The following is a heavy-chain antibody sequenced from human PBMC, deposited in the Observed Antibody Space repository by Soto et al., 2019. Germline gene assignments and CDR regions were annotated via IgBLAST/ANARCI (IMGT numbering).Heavy chain of an antibody. J-gene: IGHJ4*02. D-gene: IGHD3-3*01. CDR1: GYTFTCYY. Sequence: ASVKVSCKASGYTFTCYYMHWVRQAPGQGLEWMGWINPNSGGTNYAQKFQGWVTMTRDTSISTAYMELSRLRSDDTAVYYCARGTIFGVGKYWTLFDYWGQGTLVTVS. CDR2: INPNSGGT. V-gene: IGHV1-2*04. CDR3: ARGTIFGVGKYWTLFDY.